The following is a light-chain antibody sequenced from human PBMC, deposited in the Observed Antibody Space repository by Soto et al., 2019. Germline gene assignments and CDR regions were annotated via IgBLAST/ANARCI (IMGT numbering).Light chain of an antibody. Sequence: DIQMTQSPSTLSASVGDRVTITCRANQSISTWLAWYQQEPGKAPKLLIYKASHLDSGVPSRFSGSGSGTEFTLNISSLQPDDFAPYYCKQDNSYSRTFGQGTKVEIK. CDR1: QSISTW. CDR3: KQDNSYSRT. CDR2: KAS. J-gene: IGKJ1*01. V-gene: IGKV1-5*03.